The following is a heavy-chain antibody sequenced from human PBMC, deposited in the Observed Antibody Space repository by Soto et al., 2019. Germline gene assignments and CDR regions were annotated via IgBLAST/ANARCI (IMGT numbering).Heavy chain of an antibody. CDR1: GYTFTGYY. Sequence: GASVKVSCKASGYTFTGYYMHWVRQAPGQGLEWMGWINPNSGGTNYAQKFQGWVTMTRDTSISTAYMELSRLKSDDTAVYYCARDLYYGDNYYYYYGMDVWGQGTTVTVSS. V-gene: IGHV1-2*04. CDR3: ARDLYYGDNYYYYYGMDV. D-gene: IGHD4-17*01. J-gene: IGHJ6*02. CDR2: INPNSGGT.